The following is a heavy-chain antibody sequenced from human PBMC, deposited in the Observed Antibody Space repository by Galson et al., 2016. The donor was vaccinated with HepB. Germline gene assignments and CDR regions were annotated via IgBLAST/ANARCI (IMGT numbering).Heavy chain of an antibody. CDR1: GDSVDNNGAA. D-gene: IGHD3-10*01. CDR2: TFYRSTWEN. CDR3: ARAVMLGRGMDV. Sequence: CAISGDSVDNNGAAWVWIRQSPSRGLEWLGRTFYRSTWENHYAGSVKNRITISPDTSRNQFSLYLNSVTPEDTAVYYCARAVMLGRGMDVWGQGTTATVSS. J-gene: IGHJ6*02. V-gene: IGHV6-1*01.